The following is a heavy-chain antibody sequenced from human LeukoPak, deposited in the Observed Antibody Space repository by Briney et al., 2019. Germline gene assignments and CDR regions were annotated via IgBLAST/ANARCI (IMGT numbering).Heavy chain of an antibody. D-gene: IGHD3-22*01. CDR1: GGSISSSSYY. CDR3: ARVEYYYDSSGSFDY. Sequence: PSETLSLTCTVSGGSISSSSYYWGWIRQPPGKGLEWIGSIYYSGSTYYNPSLKSRVTISVDTSKNQFSLKLSSVTAADTAVYYCARVEYYYDSSGSFDYWGQGTLVTVSS. CDR2: IYYSGST. J-gene: IGHJ4*02. V-gene: IGHV4-39*07.